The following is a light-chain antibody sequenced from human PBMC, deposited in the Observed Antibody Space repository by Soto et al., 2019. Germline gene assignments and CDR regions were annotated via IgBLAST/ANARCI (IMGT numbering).Light chain of an antibody. CDR1: QSLSIW. CDR2: KAS. CDR3: HQYNRFPRT. Sequence: DILVTHSPSTLSASVGDRVTITCRASQSLSIWLAWYQQKPGKAPKLLIYKASTLQSGVPSRFSGSGSGTEFTLTITSLQPDDFATYYCHQYNRFPRTFGQRTKVDIK. J-gene: IGKJ1*01. V-gene: IGKV1-5*03.